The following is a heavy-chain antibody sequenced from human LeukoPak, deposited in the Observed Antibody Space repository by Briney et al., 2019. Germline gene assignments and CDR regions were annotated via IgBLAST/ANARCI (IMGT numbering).Heavy chain of an antibody. V-gene: IGHV3-21*01. CDR2: ISSSSSYR. CDR3: ARDHDDILTSSLFDP. J-gene: IGHJ5*02. Sequence: GGSLRLSCAASGFTFSSYSMNWVRQAPGKGLEWVSSISSSSSYRYYADSVKGRFTISRDNAKNSLYLQMNSPRAEDTAVYYCARDHDDILTSSLFDPWGQGTLVTVSS. D-gene: IGHD3-9*01. CDR1: GFTFSSYS.